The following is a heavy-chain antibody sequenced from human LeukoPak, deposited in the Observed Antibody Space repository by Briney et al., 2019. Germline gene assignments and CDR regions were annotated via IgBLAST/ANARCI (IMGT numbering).Heavy chain of an antibody. D-gene: IGHD2-2*01. CDR1: GGTFSSYA. V-gene: IGHV1-69*13. J-gene: IGHJ4*02. CDR3: ARLTVPAMPEMLSSTRPFDY. Sequence: GASVKVSCKASGGTFSSYAISWVRQAPGQGLEWMGGIIPIFGTANYAQKFQGRVTITADESTSTAYMELSSLRSEDTAVYYCARLTVPAMPEMLSSTRPFDYWGQGTLVTVSS. CDR2: IIPIFGTA.